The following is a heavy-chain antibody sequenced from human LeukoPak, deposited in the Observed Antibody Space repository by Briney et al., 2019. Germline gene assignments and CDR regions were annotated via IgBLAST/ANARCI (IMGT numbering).Heavy chain of an antibody. J-gene: IGHJ1*01. V-gene: IGHV4-4*07. D-gene: IGHD3-16*01. Sequence: PSETLSLTCSVSGDSISYFYWSWIRQAAGKGLEWIGRMSSSGNNDYNASLKSRVTMSVDTSKNQLSLKVISVTAADTAVYYCARWGVRHFQHWGQGTLVTVSS. CDR1: GDSISYFY. CDR2: MSSSGNN. CDR3: ARWGVRHFQH.